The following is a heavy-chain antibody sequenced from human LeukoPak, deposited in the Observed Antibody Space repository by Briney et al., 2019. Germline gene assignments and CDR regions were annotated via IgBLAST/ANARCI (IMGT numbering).Heavy chain of an antibody. D-gene: IGHD3-16*01. CDR1: GFTFSSYS. CDR2: ISSSSSYI. CDR3: AKSDDYNDRYYFVS. V-gene: IGHV3-21*04. Sequence: GGSLRLSCAASGFTFSSYSMNWVRQAPGKGLEWVSSISSSSSYIYYADSVKGRFTISRDNSKNTLFLQMNSLRAEDTALYYCAKSDDYNDRYYFVSWGQGTLVTVSS. J-gene: IGHJ4*02.